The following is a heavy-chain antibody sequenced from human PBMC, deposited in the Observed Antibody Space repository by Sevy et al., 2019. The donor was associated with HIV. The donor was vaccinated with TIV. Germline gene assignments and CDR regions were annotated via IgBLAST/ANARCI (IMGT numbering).Heavy chain of an antibody. D-gene: IGHD3-22*01. V-gene: IGHV4-34*01. CDR2: INHSGNT. Sequence: SETLSLTCAVYGGSFSTYYWSWIRQPPGKGLELIGEINHSGNTNYNPSLKSRVTISVDTSKNQFSLKLSSVTAADTAVYYCARGGSLKYYYDSSGYYYRFDSWGQGTLVTVSS. J-gene: IGHJ4*02. CDR3: ARGGSLKYYYDSSGYYYRFDS. CDR1: GGSFSTYY.